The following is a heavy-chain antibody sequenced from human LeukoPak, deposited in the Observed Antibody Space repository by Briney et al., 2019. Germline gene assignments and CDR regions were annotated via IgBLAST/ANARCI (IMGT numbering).Heavy chain of an antibody. J-gene: IGHJ4*02. V-gene: IGHV2-5*02. CDR2: IYWDDDK. CDR3: ARTLVDYVWGSYRYTGFDY. D-gene: IGHD3-16*02. CDR1: GFSLSTSGVG. Sequence: SGPTLVKPTQTLTLTCTFSGFSLSTSGVGVGWIRQPPGKALEWLALIYWDDDKRYSPSLKSRLTIPKDTSRNQVVLTMTNMDPVDTATYYCARTLVDYVWGSYRYTGFDYWGQGTLVTVSS.